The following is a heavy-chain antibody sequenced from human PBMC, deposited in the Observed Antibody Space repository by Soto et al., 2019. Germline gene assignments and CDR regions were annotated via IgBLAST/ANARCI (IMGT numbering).Heavy chain of an antibody. J-gene: IGHJ6*02. D-gene: IGHD3-10*01. CDR1: GFTFSSYG. Sequence: QVQLVESGGGVVQPGRSPRLSCAASGFTFSSYGMHWVRQAPGKGLEWVAVISYDGSNKYYADSVKGRFTISRDNSKNTLYLQMNSLRAEDTAVYYCAKDTLLWFGELLVNYGMDVWGQGTTVTVSS. V-gene: IGHV3-30*18. CDR2: ISYDGSNK. CDR3: AKDTLLWFGELLVNYGMDV.